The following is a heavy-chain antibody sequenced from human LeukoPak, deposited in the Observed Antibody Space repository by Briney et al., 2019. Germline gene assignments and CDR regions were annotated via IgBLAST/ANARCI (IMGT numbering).Heavy chain of an antibody. CDR3: ARDSLYGSGSYYSPYFDY. D-gene: IGHD3-10*01. Sequence: SETLSLTCTVSGGSISSYYWSWIRQPPGKGLEWIGYIYYSGTTNYNPSLKSRVTISVDTSKNQFSLKLSSVTAADTAVYYCARDSLYGSGSYYSPYFDYWGQGTMVTVSS. V-gene: IGHV4-59*01. CDR2: IYYSGTT. CDR1: GGSISSYY. J-gene: IGHJ4*02.